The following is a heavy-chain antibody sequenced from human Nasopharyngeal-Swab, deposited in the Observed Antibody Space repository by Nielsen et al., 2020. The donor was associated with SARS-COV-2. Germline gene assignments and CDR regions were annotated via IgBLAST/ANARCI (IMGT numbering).Heavy chain of an antibody. Sequence: WIRQPPGKGLEWIGSIYYSGSTYHNPSLKSRVTISVDTSKNQFSLKLSSVTAADTAVYYCARHLSHDYGDPETYYYFDYWGQGTLVTVSS. V-gene: IGHV4-39*01. J-gene: IGHJ4*02. CDR3: ARHLSHDYGDPETYYYFDY. D-gene: IGHD4-17*01. CDR2: IYYSGST.